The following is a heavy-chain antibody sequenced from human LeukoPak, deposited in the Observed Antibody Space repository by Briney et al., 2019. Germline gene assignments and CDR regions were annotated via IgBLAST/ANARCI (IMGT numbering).Heavy chain of an antibody. J-gene: IGHJ4*02. CDR2: IKQDGSEK. D-gene: IGHD6-19*01. CDR1: GFTFSNYW. CDR3: AKDQSIAVAGTPFDY. V-gene: IGHV3-7*03. Sequence: GGSLRLSCAASGFTFSNYWMSWVRQAPGKGLEWVANIKQDGSEKYYVNSVKGRFTISRDNAKNSLYLQMNSLRAEDTALYYCAKDQSIAVAGTPFDYWGQGTLVTVSS.